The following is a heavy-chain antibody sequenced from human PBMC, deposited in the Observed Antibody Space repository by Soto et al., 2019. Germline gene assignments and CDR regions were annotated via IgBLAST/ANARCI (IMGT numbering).Heavy chain of an antibody. Sequence: QVQLLQSGAEVKKPGASVKISCKASGYTFSFDYLSWVRRAPGQGLQWMGKINPDGGATTYAQSFQGRVSITSDASTGTVYMELSSLTSDDTAVYYCAKGRMNTFWGQGTLVSVSS. CDR2: INPDGGAT. CDR1: GYTFSFDY. J-gene: IGHJ4*02. V-gene: IGHV1-46*01. CDR3: AKGRMNTF. D-gene: IGHD3-10*01.